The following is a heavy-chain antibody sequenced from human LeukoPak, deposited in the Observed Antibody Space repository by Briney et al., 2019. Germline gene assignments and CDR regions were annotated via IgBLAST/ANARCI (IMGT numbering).Heavy chain of an antibody. V-gene: IGHV3-7*01. Sequence: GGSLRLSCAASGFTFSSYCMSWVRQAPGKGLEWVANIKQDGGEKYYVDSVKGRFTISRDNAKNSLYLQMNSLRAEDTAAYYCAKDPYSDFWSGYNDYWGQGTLVTVSS. J-gene: IGHJ4*02. CDR1: GFTFSSYC. CDR3: AKDPYSDFWSGYNDY. D-gene: IGHD3-3*01. CDR2: IKQDGGEK.